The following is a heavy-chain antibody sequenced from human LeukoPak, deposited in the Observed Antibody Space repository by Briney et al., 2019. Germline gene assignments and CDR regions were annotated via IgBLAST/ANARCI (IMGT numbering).Heavy chain of an antibody. CDR3: AKGGRWEYYDSSH. D-gene: IGHD3-22*01. V-gene: IGHV3-23*01. CDR2: ISGSGGST. CDR1: GFTFSNFA. Sequence: PGGSLRLSCAASGFTFSNFAMTWVRQAPGKGLEWVSGISGSGGSTYYADSVKGRFSISRDNSKNTLYLQMNSLRAEDTAVYYCAKGGRWEYYDSSHWGQGTMVTVSS. J-gene: IGHJ3*01.